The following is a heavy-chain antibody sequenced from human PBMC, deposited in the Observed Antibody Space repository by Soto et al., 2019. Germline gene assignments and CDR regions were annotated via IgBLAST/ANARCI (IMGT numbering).Heavy chain of an antibody. D-gene: IGHD6-19*01. J-gene: IGHJ6*02. V-gene: IGHV4-4*07. CDR3: AREGIAVAGTWYYYGMDV. CDR1: GGSISSYY. Sequence: SETLSLTCTVSGGSISSYYWSWIRQPAGKGLEWIGRIYTSGSTNYNPSLKSRVTMSVDTSKNQFSLKLSSVTAADTAVYYCAREGIAVAGTWYYYGMDVWGQGTTITVSS. CDR2: IYTSGST.